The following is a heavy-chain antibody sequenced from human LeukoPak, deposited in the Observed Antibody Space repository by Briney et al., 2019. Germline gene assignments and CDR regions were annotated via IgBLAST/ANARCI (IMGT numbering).Heavy chain of an antibody. CDR2: INTDGSST. Sequence: QPGGSLRLSCAASGFTFSSYWMHWVRQAPGKGLVWVSRINTDGSSTNYADSVKGRFTISRDNAKNTLYLQMNSLRAEDTAVYYCAGEAGTGDYWGQGTLVTVSS. J-gene: IGHJ4*02. CDR3: AGEAGTGDY. CDR1: GFTFSSYW. D-gene: IGHD6-13*01. V-gene: IGHV3-74*01.